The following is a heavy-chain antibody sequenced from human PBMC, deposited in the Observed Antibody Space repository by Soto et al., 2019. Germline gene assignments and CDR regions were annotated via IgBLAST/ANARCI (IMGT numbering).Heavy chain of an antibody. CDR3: ARTTVVTDRGDYYYGMDV. D-gene: IGHD4-17*01. CDR2: IIPIFGTA. V-gene: IGHV1-69*13. J-gene: IGHJ6*02. CDR1: GGTFSSYA. Sequence: SVKVSCKASGGTFSSYAISWVRQAPGQGLEWMGGIIPIFGTANYAQKFQGRVTITADESTSTAYMELSSLRSEDTAVYYCARTTVVTDRGDYYYGMDVWGQGTTVTVSS.